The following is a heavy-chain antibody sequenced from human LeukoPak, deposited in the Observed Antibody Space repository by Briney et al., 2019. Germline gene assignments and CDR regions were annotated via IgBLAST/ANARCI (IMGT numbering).Heavy chain of an antibody. CDR1: GYTFTSYY. CDR3: ARAMPGYGSGSYYTGTSRFDP. J-gene: IGHJ5*02. Sequence: ASVKVSCKASGYTFTSYYMHWVRQAPGQGLEWMGIINPSGGSTSYAQKFQGRVTMTRDTSTSTVYMELSSLRSEDTAVYYYARAMPGYGSGSYYTGTSRFDPWGQGTLVTVSS. CDR2: INPSGGST. D-gene: IGHD3-10*01. V-gene: IGHV1-46*01.